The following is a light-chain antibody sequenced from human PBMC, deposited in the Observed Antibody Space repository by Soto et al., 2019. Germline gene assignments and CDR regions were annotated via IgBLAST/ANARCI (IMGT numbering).Light chain of an antibody. Sequence: DIRMTQSPATLSASVGDSVTITCRASQKVSTWLAWYQQKAGKAPKLLIYDVSSLKRGVPSRFSGSGSGTEFTLTISSLKSDDFATYYCHQYDSYWGTFGQGTKVEFK. CDR1: QKVSTW. CDR2: DVS. J-gene: IGKJ1*01. V-gene: IGKV1-5*01. CDR3: HQYDSYWGT.